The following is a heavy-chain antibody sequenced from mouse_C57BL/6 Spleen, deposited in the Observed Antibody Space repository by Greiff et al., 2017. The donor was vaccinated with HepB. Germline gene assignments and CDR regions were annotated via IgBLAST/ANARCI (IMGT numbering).Heavy chain of an antibody. CDR1: GYTFTSYW. V-gene: IGHV1-69*01. J-gene: IGHJ2*01. CDR3: ARWGRYFDY. Sequence: QVQLQQPGAELVMPGASVKLSCKASGYTFTSYWMHWVKQRPGQGLEWIGEIDPSDSYTNYNQKFKGKSTLTVDKSSSTAYMQLSSLTSEDSAVYYCARWGRYFDYWGQGTTLTVSS. CDR2: IDPSDSYT.